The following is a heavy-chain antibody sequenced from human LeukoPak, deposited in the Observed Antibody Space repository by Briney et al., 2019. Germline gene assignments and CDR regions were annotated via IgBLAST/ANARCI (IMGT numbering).Heavy chain of an antibody. Sequence: SETLSLTCTVSGGSISSYYWSWIRQPPGKGLEWIGYIYYSGSTNYNPSLKSRVTISVDTSKNQFSLKLSSVTAADTAVYYCARVSRGGLVGYWGQGTLVTVSS. CDR1: GGSISSYY. CDR2: IYYSGST. CDR3: ARVSRGGLVGY. J-gene: IGHJ4*02. V-gene: IGHV4-59*01. D-gene: IGHD6-19*01.